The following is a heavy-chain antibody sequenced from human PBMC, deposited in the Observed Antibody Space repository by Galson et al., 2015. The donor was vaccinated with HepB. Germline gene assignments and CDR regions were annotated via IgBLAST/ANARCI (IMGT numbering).Heavy chain of an antibody. J-gene: IGHJ4*02. CDR3: ARIQGVDTAMVRGKHYFDY. D-gene: IGHD5-18*01. Sequence: PALVKPTQTLTLTCTFSGFSLSTSGMCVGWIRQPPGKALEWLARIDWDDDKYYSTSLKTRLTISKDTSKNQVVLTMTNMDPVDTATYYCARIQGVDTAMVRGKHYFDYWGQGTLVTVSS. CDR1: GFSLSTSGMC. CDR2: IDWDDDK. V-gene: IGHV2-70*11.